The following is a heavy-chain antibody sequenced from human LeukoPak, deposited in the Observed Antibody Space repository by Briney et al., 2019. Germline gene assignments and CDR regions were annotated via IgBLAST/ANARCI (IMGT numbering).Heavy chain of an antibody. D-gene: IGHD2-15*01. Sequence: GASVKVSCEASGYTFTAYGITWVRQAPGQGLEWMGWISTYSDDAKYARKLQGRVTLTTDSSTNTAYMEVRSLRSDDTAVYYCASGSYFFDFWGQGTLVTVSS. CDR2: ISTYSDDA. CDR3: ASGSYFFDF. J-gene: IGHJ4*02. CDR1: GYTFTAYG. V-gene: IGHV1-18*01.